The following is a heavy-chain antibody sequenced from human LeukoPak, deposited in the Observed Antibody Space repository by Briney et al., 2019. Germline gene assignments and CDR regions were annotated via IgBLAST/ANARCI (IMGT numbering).Heavy chain of an antibody. CDR1: GFTFSRYS. Sequence: GGSLRLSCAASGFTFSRYSMNWVRQAPGKGLEWVSSISISSNYIYYADSVKGRFTISRDSSKNTLYLQMSSLRADDTAVYYCAKGEADLDYWGQGTLVTVSS. V-gene: IGHV3-21*01. J-gene: IGHJ4*02. CDR3: AKGEADLDY. D-gene: IGHD1-26*01. CDR2: ISISSNYI.